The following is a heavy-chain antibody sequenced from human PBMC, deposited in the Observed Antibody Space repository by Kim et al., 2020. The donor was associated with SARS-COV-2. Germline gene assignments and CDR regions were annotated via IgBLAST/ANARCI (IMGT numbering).Heavy chain of an antibody. D-gene: IGHD6-19*01. CDR1: GGSISSYY. Sequence: SETLSLTCTVSGGSISSYYWSWIRQPPGKGLEWIGYIYYSGSTNYNPSLKSRVTISVDTSKNQFSLKLSSVTAADTAVYYCARRTIAVAGTFWFDPWGQGTLVTVSS. CDR2: IYYSGST. V-gene: IGHV4-59*08. J-gene: IGHJ5*02. CDR3: ARRTIAVAGTFWFDP.